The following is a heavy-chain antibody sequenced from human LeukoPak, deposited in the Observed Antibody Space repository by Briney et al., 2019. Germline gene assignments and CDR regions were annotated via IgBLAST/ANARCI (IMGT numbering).Heavy chain of an antibody. CDR3: ARGHGDYVPINY. D-gene: IGHD3-16*01. CDR1: GFIFSSNW. V-gene: IGHV3-7*01. Sequence: PGGSLRLSCAAPGFIFSSNWMGWVRQAPGEGLEWVAHIKRDGSQKYYLDSVKGRFTISRDNAKNSLYLQMNSLRVEDTAVYYCARGHGDYVPINYWGQGTLVAVSS. J-gene: IGHJ4*02. CDR2: IKRDGSQK.